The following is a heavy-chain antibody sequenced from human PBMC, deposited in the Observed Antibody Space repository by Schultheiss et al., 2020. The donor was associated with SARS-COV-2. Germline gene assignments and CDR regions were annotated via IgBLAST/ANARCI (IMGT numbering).Heavy chain of an antibody. CDR3: ARTSYGSGFYYYYVMDV. J-gene: IGHJ6*02. V-gene: IGHV2-70*01. D-gene: IGHD3-10*01. CDR1: GFSLSTSGMS. CDR2: IGWDEDK. Sequence: SGPTLVKPTQTLTLICTFSGFSLSTSGMSVGWIRQPPGKALEWLALIGWDEDKYYSTSLKTRLTISKDTSKNQVVLTMTNMDPVDTATYYCARTSYGSGFYYYYVMDVWGQGTTVTVSS.